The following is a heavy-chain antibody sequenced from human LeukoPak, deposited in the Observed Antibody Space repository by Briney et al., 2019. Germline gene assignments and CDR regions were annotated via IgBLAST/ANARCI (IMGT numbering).Heavy chain of an antibody. V-gene: IGHV4-59*01. Sequence: SETLSLTCTVSGGSISSYYWSWIRQPPGKGLEWIGYIYDSGSTNYNPSLKSRVTISVDTSKNQFSLKLSSVTAADTAVYYCAREVDYDYVWGSYRTLDYWGQGTLVTVSS. J-gene: IGHJ4*02. CDR1: GGSISSYY. CDR2: IYDSGST. CDR3: AREVDYDYVWGSYRTLDY. D-gene: IGHD3-16*02.